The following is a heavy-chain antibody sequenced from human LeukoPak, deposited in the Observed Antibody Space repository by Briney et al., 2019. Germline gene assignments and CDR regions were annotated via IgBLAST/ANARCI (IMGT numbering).Heavy chain of an antibody. D-gene: IGHD3-22*01. CDR2: MNPNSANT. Sequence: ASVTVSFMASGGTFSSYAISWVRQATGQGLEWVGWMNPNSANTGYAQKFQGRVTITRNTSISTAYMELSSLRSEDTAVYYCARAGDSSDYYYRYWGQGTLVTVSS. CDR1: GGTFSSYA. V-gene: IGHV1-8*03. J-gene: IGHJ4*02. CDR3: ARAGDSSDYYYRY.